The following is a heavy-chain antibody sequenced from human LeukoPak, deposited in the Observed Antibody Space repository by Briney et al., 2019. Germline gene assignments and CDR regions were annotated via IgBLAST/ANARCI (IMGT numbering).Heavy chain of an antibody. V-gene: IGHV1-69*01. Sequence: SVKVPCKASGGTFSSYDISWVRQAPGQGLEWMGGITPIFGTAKYAQKFQGRVTITAVESMSTAYMELSSLRSEDTAVYYCARGWLAETTVVTPYNYWGQGTLVTVSS. CDR2: ITPIFGTA. CDR3: ARGWLAETTVVTPYNY. CDR1: GGTFSSYD. J-gene: IGHJ4*02. D-gene: IGHD4-23*01.